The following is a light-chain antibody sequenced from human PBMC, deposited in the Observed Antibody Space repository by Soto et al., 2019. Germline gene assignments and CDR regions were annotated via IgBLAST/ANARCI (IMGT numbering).Light chain of an antibody. CDR3: HSRA. J-gene: IGKJ5*01. Sequence: IQMPPSPSSLSASVGDRVTITCQASQDISNYLNWYQQKPGKAPKLLIYKASSLESGVPSRFSGSGSETEFTLTISRRQPDDVATYFCHSRAFGQGTRLEIK. CDR1: QDISNY. V-gene: IGKV1-33*01. CDR2: KAS.